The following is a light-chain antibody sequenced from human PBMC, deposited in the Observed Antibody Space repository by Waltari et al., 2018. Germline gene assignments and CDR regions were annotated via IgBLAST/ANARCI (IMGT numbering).Light chain of an antibody. Sequence: ETVLTQSPPTLSVSPGERATLPCRASQSVSSYLAWYQQKPGQAPRLLIYGASTRATGMPSRCSGSASVTEFTLTISSLQSEDYAVYYCQKYNNWPLTCGGGTKVEI. CDR1: QSVSSY. V-gene: IGKV3D-15*01. CDR2: GAS. J-gene: IGKJ4*01. CDR3: QKYNNWPLT.